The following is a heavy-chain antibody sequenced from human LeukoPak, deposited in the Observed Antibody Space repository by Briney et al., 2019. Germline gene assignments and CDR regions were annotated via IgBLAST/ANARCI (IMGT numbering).Heavy chain of an antibody. CDR1: GFTFSSYS. J-gene: IGHJ4*02. Sequence: GGSLRLSCAASGFTFSSYSMNWVRQAPGKGLECVSSISSSSSYIYYADSVKGRFTISRDNAKNSLYLQMNSLRAEDTAVYYCARDRYSSSQGIDYWGQGTLVTVSS. CDR2: ISSSSSYI. CDR3: ARDRYSSSQGIDY. V-gene: IGHV3-21*01. D-gene: IGHD6-6*01.